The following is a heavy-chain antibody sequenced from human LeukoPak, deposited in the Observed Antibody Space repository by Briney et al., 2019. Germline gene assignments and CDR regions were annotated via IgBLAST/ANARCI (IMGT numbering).Heavy chain of an antibody. V-gene: IGHV3-23*01. J-gene: IGHJ4*02. Sequence: PGGSLRLSCAASGFTFSSYAMSWVRQAPGKGLEWVSAISGSGGSTYYADSVKGRFTISRDNSKNTLYLQMNSLRAEDTAVYYCAKVNHDFGCNSWDDWGQGTLVTVYS. D-gene: IGHD4-23*01. CDR2: ISGSGGST. CDR3: AKVNHDFGCNSWDD. CDR1: GFTFSSYA.